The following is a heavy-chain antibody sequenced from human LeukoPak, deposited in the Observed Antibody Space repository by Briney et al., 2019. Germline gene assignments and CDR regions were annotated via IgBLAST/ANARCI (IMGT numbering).Heavy chain of an antibody. Sequence: PSETLSLTCAVYGGSFSGYYWSWIRKPPGKGLEWIGEINHSGSTNYNPSLKSRVTISVDTSKNQFSLKLSSVTAADTAVYYCASAPYYYGSGSDAFDIWGQGTMVTVSS. J-gene: IGHJ3*02. V-gene: IGHV4-34*01. CDR1: GGSFSGYY. D-gene: IGHD3-10*01. CDR3: ASAPYYYGSGSDAFDI. CDR2: INHSGST.